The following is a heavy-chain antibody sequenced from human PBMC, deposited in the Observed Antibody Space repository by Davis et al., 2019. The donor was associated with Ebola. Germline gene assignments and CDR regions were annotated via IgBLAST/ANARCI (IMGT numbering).Heavy chain of an antibody. CDR1: GGSISSGDYY. CDR2: IYYSGST. Sequence: SETLSLTCTVSGGSISSGDYYWSWIRQPPGKGLEWIGYIYYSGSTYYNPSLKSRVTISVDTSKNQFSLKLSSVTAADTAVYYCARARAFCTGGVCYDYYYGMDVWGQGTTVTVSS. CDR3: ARARAFCTGGVCYDYYYGMDV. V-gene: IGHV4-30-4*01. D-gene: IGHD2-8*02. J-gene: IGHJ6*02.